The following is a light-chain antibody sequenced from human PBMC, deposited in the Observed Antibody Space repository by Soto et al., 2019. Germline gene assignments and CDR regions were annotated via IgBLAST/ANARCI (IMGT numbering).Light chain of an antibody. V-gene: IGKV3-11*01. CDR1: QSVSNH. Sequence: EIVLTQSPASLSLFPGERATLSCRASQSVSNHLAWYQQKPGQAPRLLIYKTSNRATGIPVRFSGSGSGTDFTLTISSLEPEDFAVYYCQQRNTWPETFGQGTKLEIK. CDR3: QQRNTWPET. CDR2: KTS. J-gene: IGKJ2*01.